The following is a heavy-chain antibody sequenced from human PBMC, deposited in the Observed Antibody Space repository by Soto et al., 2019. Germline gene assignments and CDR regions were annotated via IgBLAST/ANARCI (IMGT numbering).Heavy chain of an antibody. CDR3: AREDWKLYFDY. Sequence: ASVKVSGKASGYTFTSYYMHWVRQAPGQGLEWMGIINPSGGSTSYAQKFQGRVTMTRDTSTSTVYMELSSLRSEDTAVYYCAREDWKLYFDYWGQGTLVTVSS. D-gene: IGHD1-1*01. CDR2: INPSGGST. CDR1: GYTFTSYY. V-gene: IGHV1-46*03. J-gene: IGHJ4*02.